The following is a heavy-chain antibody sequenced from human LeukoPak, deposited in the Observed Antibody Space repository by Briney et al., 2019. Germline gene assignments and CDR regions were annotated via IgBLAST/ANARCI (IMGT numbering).Heavy chain of an antibody. V-gene: IGHV5-51*01. J-gene: IGHJ6*03. D-gene: IGHD3-10*01. CDR1: GYSFTSYW. CDR3: ARHVVFPNWFGVLLAQYYMDV. CDR2: IYHGDSDT. Sequence: GESLKISCKGSGYSFTSYWIGWVRQMPGKGLEWMGIIYHGDSDTRYSPSFQGQVTISADKSISTAYLQWSSLKASDTAMYDCARHVVFPNWFGVLLAQYYMDVWGKGTTVTVSS.